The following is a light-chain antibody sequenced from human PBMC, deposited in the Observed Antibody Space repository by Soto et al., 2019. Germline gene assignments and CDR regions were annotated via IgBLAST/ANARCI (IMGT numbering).Light chain of an antibody. J-gene: IGLJ3*02. CDR2: RTR. CDR3: LLLYNNLWV. CDR1: TGAVTSGYY. Sequence: QAVVPQEPSLTVSPGGTVTLTCASSTGAVTSGYYPSWFQRKPRQAPRTLIYRTRNIHSWTPARFSGSLLGGKAALTLSGVQPEDEAEDYCLLLYNNLWVFGGGTKLTVL. V-gene: IGLV7-43*01.